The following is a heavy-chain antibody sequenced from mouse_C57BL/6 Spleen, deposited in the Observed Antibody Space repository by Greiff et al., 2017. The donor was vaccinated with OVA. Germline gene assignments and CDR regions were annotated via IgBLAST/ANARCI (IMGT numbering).Heavy chain of an antibody. D-gene: IGHD1-1*02. CDR2: INPGSGGT. Sequence: VQLQQSGAELVRPGTSVKVSCKASGYAFTNYLIEWVKQRPGQGLEWIGVINPGSGGTNYNEKFKGKATLTADKSSSTAYMQLSSLTSEDSAVYFCAREELFYAMDYWGQGTSVTGSS. V-gene: IGHV1-54*01. CDR1: GYAFTNYL. J-gene: IGHJ4*01. CDR3: AREELFYAMDY.